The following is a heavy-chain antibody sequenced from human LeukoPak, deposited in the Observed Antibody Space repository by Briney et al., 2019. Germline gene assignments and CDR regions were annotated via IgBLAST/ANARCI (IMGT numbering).Heavy chain of an antibody. Sequence: GGSLRLSCAASGFTFSDYYMSWIRQAPGKGLEWVSYISSSGSTIYHADSVKGRFTISRDNAKNSLYLQMNSLRAEDTAVYYCARLLGSWSFYGMDVWGQGTTVTVSS. CDR1: GFTFSDYY. J-gene: IGHJ6*02. D-gene: IGHD2-15*01. V-gene: IGHV3-11*01. CDR2: ISSSGSTI. CDR3: ARLLGSWSFYGMDV.